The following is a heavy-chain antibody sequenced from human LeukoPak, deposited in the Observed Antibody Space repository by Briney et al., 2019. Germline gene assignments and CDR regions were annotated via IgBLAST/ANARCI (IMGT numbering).Heavy chain of an antibody. V-gene: IGHV3-23*01. CDR3: ARISGDYVDY. D-gene: IGHD6-25*01. Sequence: PGGSLRLSCAASGFTFTNYAMNWVRQAPGKGLEWVSAISGSGGGTYYADSVKGRFTISRDNSKNTLYLQMNSLRAEDTAVYYCARISGDYVDYWGQGTLVTVSS. CDR1: GFTFTNYA. J-gene: IGHJ4*02. CDR2: ISGSGGGT.